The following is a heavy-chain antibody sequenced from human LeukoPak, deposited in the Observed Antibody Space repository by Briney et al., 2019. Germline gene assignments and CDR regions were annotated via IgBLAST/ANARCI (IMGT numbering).Heavy chain of an antibody. J-gene: IGHJ4*02. CDR3: ARSFYDILIGYYQYFDY. Sequence: GGSLRLSCGASGFTFSSYTMNWVRQAPGKGLEWVSSFSGGSSYISYADSVKGRFTISRDNAENSLYLQMNSLRAEDTAVYYCARSFYDILIGYYQYFDYWGQGTLVTVSS. CDR2: FSGGSSYI. V-gene: IGHV3-21*01. CDR1: GFTFSSYT. D-gene: IGHD3-9*01.